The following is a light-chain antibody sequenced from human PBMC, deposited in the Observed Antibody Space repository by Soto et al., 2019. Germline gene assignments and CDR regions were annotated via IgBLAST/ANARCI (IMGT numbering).Light chain of an antibody. V-gene: IGKV1D-13*01. CDR2: DAS. J-gene: IGKJ5*01. CDR3: QQYENLPT. Sequence: AIRLTQSPSSLSSCGGDRFTISCRASQGISSALAWYQQKPGKAPKLLSYDASNLEAGVPSRFRGSGSGTDFTFTISRLQPEDIATYYCQQYENLPTFGQGTRLEIK. CDR1: QGISSA.